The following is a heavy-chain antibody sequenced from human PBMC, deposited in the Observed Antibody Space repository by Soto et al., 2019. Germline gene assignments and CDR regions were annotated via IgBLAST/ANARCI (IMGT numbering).Heavy chain of an antibody. Sequence: PGGSLRLSCAASGFTFSIYAMHWVRQAPGKGLEWVAVISYDGSNKYYADSVKGRFTISRDNSKNTLYLQMNSLRAEDTAVYYCARDPGGPGYFDYWGQGTLVTVSS. J-gene: IGHJ4*02. V-gene: IGHV3-30-3*01. CDR3: ARDPGGPGYFDY. CDR1: GFTFSIYA. D-gene: IGHD3-10*01. CDR2: ISYDGSNK.